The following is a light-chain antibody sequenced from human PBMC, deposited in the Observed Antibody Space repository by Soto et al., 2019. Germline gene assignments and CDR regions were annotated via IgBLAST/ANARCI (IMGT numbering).Light chain of an antibody. CDR1: QSVSSNY. V-gene: IGKV3-20*01. CDR3: QQSGKSFPLT. J-gene: IGKJ4*01. CDR2: GAS. Sequence: EIVLTQSPGTLSLSPGERATLSCRASQSVSSNYLAWYQQKPGQAPKLLIYGASSRATGIPDRFSGSGSGTDFNLTISRLQPEDFAMYYCQQSGKSFPLTFGGGTKLEI.